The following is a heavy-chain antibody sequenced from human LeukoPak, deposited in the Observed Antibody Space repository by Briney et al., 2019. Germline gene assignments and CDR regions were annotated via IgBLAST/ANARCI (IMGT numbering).Heavy chain of an antibody. Sequence: ASVKVSCKASGYTFTGYYMHWVRQAPGQGLEWMGWINPNSGGTNYAQKFQGWVTMTRDTSISTAYMELSGLRSDDTAVYYCATSGTTGTTPFDYWGQGTLVTVSS. J-gene: IGHJ4*02. CDR3: ATSGTTGTTPFDY. CDR1: GYTFTGYY. D-gene: IGHD1-1*01. V-gene: IGHV1-2*04. CDR2: INPNSGGT.